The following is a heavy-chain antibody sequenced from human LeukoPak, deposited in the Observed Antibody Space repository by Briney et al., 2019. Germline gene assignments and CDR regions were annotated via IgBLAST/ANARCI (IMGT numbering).Heavy chain of an antibody. CDR2: IWYDGSHT. CDR1: GFTFSLYG. Sequence: GRSLRLSCAASGFTFSLYGMHWVRQAPGKGLEWVAVIWYDGSHTHYADSAKGRFTISRDNSKNTLYLQMNSLRVEDTAVYYCASWVDSSGCDYWGQGTLVTVSS. V-gene: IGHV3-33*01. D-gene: IGHD3-22*01. J-gene: IGHJ4*02. CDR3: ASWVDSSGCDY.